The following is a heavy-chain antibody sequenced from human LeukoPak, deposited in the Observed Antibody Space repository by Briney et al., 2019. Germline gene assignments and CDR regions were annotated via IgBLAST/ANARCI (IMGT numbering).Heavy chain of an antibody. D-gene: IGHD4-23*01. Sequence: GGSLRLSCAASGFTFSSYGMHWVRQAPGKGLEWVALISYDGGNKYYADSVKGRFTISRDKFKNTLYLQMNSLRTEDTAVYYCHGGNSDWFDPWGQGTLVTVAS. CDR1: GFTFSSYG. CDR3: HGGNSDWFDP. CDR2: ISYDGGNK. J-gene: IGHJ5*02. V-gene: IGHV3-30*03.